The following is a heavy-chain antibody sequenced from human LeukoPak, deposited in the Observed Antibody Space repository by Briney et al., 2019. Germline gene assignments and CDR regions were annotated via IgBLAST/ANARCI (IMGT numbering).Heavy chain of an antibody. CDR2: IWYDGSNK. CDR3: ARDQNDYVWGSYRYFDY. Sequence: GGSLRLSCAASGFTFSSYGMHWVHQAPGKGLEWVAVIWYDGSNKYYADSVKGRFTISRDNSKNTPYLQMNSLRAEDTAVYYCARDQNDYVWGSYRYFDYWGQGTLVTVSS. CDR1: GFTFSSYG. J-gene: IGHJ4*02. D-gene: IGHD3-16*02. V-gene: IGHV3-33*01.